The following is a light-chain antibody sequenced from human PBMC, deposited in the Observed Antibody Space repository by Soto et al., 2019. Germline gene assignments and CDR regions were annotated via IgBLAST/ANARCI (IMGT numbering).Light chain of an antibody. CDR2: DVS. CDR1: SSDVGDYDY. V-gene: IGLV2-14*01. J-gene: IGLJ2*01. Sequence: QSALTQPASVSGSPGQSITISCTGTSSDVGDYDYVSWYQQHPGKAPKLMIYDVSSRPSGVSNRFSGSKSGNTASLTISGLQAEDEADYYCSSYASSSNLVFGGGTKLTVL. CDR3: SSYASSSNLV.